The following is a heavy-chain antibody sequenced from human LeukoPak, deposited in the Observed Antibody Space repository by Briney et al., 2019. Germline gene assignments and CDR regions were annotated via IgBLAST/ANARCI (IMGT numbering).Heavy chain of an antibody. Sequence: SETLSLTCTVSGGSISSYYWSWIRQPAGKGLEWIGRIYTSGSTNYNPSLKSRVTMSVDTFKNQFSLKLSSVTAADTAVYYCARDTLLWFGELRWFDPWGQGTLVTVSS. D-gene: IGHD3-10*01. CDR3: ARDTLLWFGELRWFDP. CDR1: GGSISSYY. V-gene: IGHV4-4*07. J-gene: IGHJ5*02. CDR2: IYTSGST.